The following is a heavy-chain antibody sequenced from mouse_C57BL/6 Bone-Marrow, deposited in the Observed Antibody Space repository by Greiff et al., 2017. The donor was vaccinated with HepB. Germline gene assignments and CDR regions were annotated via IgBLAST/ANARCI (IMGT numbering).Heavy chain of an antibody. V-gene: IGHV14-4*01. D-gene: IGHD1-1*01. CDR3: TSRVYGSSYVNY. CDR1: GFNIKDDY. CDR2: IDPENGDT. Sequence: VQLKESGAELVRPGASVKLSCTASGFNIKDDYMHWVKQRPEQGLEWIGWIDPENGDTEYASKFQGKATITADTSSNTAYLQLSSLTSEDTAVYYCTSRVYGSSYVNYWGQGTTLTVSS. J-gene: IGHJ2*01.